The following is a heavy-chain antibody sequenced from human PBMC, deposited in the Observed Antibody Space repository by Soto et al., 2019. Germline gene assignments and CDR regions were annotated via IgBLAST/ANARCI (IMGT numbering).Heavy chain of an antibody. CDR1: GGSISHYY. J-gene: IGHJ5*02. D-gene: IGHD2-8*01. Sequence: SETLSLTCTVYGGSISHYYWSWIRQSPGKGLEWIGYAYYSGSTDYNPSLKSRVTMSVDTSKNQVSLNLNSVTTADTAVYYCARDRSTYGGGGTGEVKENWFDPWGPGTLVTVSS. CDR2: AYYSGST. V-gene: IGHV4-59*01. CDR3: ARDRSTYGGGGTGEVKENWFDP.